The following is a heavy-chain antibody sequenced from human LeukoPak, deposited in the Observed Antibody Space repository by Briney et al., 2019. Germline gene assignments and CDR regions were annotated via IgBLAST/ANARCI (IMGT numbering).Heavy chain of an antibody. V-gene: IGHV3-53*01. Sequence: GGSLRLSCAASGFSVSSNYISWVRQAPGKGLEWVSVIYSGGNTYYADSVKGRFAISRDNSKNTLYLQMNSLRAEDTAVYYCARVGSQYDSSGYPYWGQGTLVTVSS. J-gene: IGHJ4*02. CDR2: IYSGGNT. CDR3: ARVGSQYDSSGYPY. D-gene: IGHD3-22*01. CDR1: GFSVSSNY.